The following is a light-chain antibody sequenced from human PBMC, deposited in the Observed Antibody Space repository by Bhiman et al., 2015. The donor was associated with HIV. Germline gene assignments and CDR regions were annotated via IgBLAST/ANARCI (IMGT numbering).Light chain of an antibody. CDR2: DVT. J-gene: IGLJ3*02. CDR1: SSDVGAYNY. Sequence: QSALTQPASVSGSPGQSIAISCTGTSSDVGAYNYVSWYQQHPGKAPKLVIYDVTNRPSGVSDRFSGSKSGNTASLTISGLQAEDEADYYCQSYDINLSGWVFGGGTKLTVL. V-gene: IGLV2-14*03. CDR3: QSYDINLSGWV.